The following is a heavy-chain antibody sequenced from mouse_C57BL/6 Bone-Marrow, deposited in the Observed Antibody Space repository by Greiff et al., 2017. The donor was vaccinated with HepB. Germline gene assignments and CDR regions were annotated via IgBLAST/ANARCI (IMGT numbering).Heavy chain of an antibody. CDR2: IDPENGDT. CDR1: GFNIKDDY. CDR3: TKLGRAWFAY. J-gene: IGHJ3*01. V-gene: IGHV14-4*01. D-gene: IGHD4-1*01. Sequence: EVQRVESGAELVRPGASVKLSCTASGFNIKDDYMHWVKQRPEQGLEWIGWIDPENGDTEYASKFQGKATITADTSSNTAYLQLSSLTSEDTAVYYCTKLGRAWFAYWGQGTLVTVSA.